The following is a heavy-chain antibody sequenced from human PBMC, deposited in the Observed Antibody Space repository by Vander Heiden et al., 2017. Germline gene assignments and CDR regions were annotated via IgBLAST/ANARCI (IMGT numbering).Heavy chain of an antibody. D-gene: IGHD3-10*01. CDR3: ARDRAGTNYFQH. Sequence: DVELVEPGGGLVRPGGSLRLFCSAPGFTFSSYGMNWVRQAPGKGLEWVSSISRTGNYIYYADSVKCRFTISRDNAKNSVFLQMNSLRAEDTAVYYCARDRAGTNYFQHWGQGTLITVS. V-gene: IGHV3-21*01. CDR1: GFTFSSYG. J-gene: IGHJ1*01. CDR2: ISRTGNYI.